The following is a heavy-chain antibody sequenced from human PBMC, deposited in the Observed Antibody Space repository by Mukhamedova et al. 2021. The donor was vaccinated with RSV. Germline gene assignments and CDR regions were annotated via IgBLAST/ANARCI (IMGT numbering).Heavy chain of an antibody. Sequence: KGRFTISRDNAKNTLFLQMNSLRPEDTAVYYCVRDLVGKDDFWGQGNLVTVSS. CDR3: VRDLVGKDDF. V-gene: IGHV3-74*01. J-gene: IGHJ4*02. D-gene: IGHD1-26*01.